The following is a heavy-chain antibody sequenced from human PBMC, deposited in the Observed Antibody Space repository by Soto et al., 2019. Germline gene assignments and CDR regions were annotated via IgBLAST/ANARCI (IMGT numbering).Heavy chain of an antibody. J-gene: IGHJ4*02. V-gene: IGHV3-30-3*01. Sequence: GGSLRLSCAASGFTFSSYAMHWVRQAPGKGLEWVAVISYDGSNKYYADSVKGRFTISRDNSKNTLYLQMNSLRAEDTAVYYCATATTVTTGIVYWGQGTLVTVSS. CDR3: ATATTVTTGIVY. CDR2: ISYDGSNK. D-gene: IGHD4-17*01. CDR1: GFTFSSYA.